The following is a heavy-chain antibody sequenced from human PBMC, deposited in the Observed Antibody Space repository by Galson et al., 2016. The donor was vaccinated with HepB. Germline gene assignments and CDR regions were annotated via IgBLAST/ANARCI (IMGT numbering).Heavy chain of an antibody. CDR2: INWQSGNV. V-gene: IGHV3-9*01. CDR1: GFRFGDHA. Sequence: SLRLSCAASGFRFGDHAMNWVRQVSGKGLEWVAGINWQSGNVAYAGSVAGRFTVSRDNAENSLYLQMNSLRPEDTALYYGARENRKDSSSWYGGMDVWGQGTPVTVS. CDR3: ARENRKDSSSWYGGMDV. J-gene: IGHJ6*02. D-gene: IGHD2-2*01.